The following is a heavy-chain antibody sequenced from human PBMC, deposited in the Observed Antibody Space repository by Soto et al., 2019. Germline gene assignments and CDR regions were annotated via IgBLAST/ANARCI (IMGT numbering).Heavy chain of an antibody. CDR2: IIPIFGTA. CDR1: GGTFSSYA. CDR3: ARGSLGYCSGGSCYPSRGGYYYYGMDV. Sequence: QVQLVQSGAEVKKPGSSVKVSCKASGGTFSSYAISWVRQAPGQGLEWMGGIIPIFGTANYAQKFQGRVTITADEPTSTAYMELSSLRSEDTAVYYCARGSLGYCSGGSCYPSRGGYYYYGMDVWGQGTTVTVSS. J-gene: IGHJ6*02. D-gene: IGHD2-15*01. V-gene: IGHV1-69*01.